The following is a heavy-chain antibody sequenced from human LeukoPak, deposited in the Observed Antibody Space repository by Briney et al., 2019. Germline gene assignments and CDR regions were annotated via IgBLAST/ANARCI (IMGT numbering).Heavy chain of an antibody. CDR2: IKQDASQE. V-gene: IGHV3-7*04. J-gene: IGHJ4*02. D-gene: IGHD3-3*01. CDR1: GFTFSSYW. Sequence: GGSLRLSCAASGFTFSSYWMSWVRQAPGKGPEWVAHIKQDASQEYHVDSVKGRFTISRDNAKNSLYLQMNSLRDEDTAVYYCARGVVYPAWSGPHWSDYWGQGALVPVSS. CDR3: ARGVVYPAWSGPHWSDY.